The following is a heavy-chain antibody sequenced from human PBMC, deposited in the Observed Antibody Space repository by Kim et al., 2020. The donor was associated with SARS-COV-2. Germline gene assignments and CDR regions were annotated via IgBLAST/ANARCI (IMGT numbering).Heavy chain of an antibody. J-gene: IGHJ3*02. CDR2: ISSSSSTI. Sequence: GGSLRLSCAASGFTFSSYSMNWVRQAPGKGLEWVSYISSSSSTIYYADSVKGRFTISRDKAKNSLYLQMNSLRDEDTAVYYCARDLSQQQLVAFDIWGQGTMVTVSS. V-gene: IGHV3-48*02. CDR1: GFTFSSYS. CDR3: ARDLSQQQLVAFDI. D-gene: IGHD6-13*01.